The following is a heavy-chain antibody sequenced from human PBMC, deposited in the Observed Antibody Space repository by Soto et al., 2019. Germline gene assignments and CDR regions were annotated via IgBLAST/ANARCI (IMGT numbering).Heavy chain of an antibody. J-gene: IGHJ4*02. CDR3: AAGGGLPRYY. CDR1: GGSISSGGYS. CDR2: IYHSGST. Sequence: QLQLQESGSGLVKPSQTLSLTCAVYGGSISSGGYSCSWFRQPPGKGLEWIGYIYHSGSTYYNPTLKSLVTISVDRSKNQFSLKLSSVTAAYTAVYYCAAGGGLPRYYWGQGTLVTVSS. D-gene: IGHD5-12*01. V-gene: IGHV4-30-2*01.